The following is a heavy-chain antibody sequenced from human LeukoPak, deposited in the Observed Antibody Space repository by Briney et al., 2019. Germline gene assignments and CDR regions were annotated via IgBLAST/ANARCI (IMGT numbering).Heavy chain of an antibody. D-gene: IGHD1-26*01. J-gene: IGHJ6*03. V-gene: IGHV3-30*04. CDR1: GFTFSSYA. CDR3: ARALKGVRRRIAGDTTFEYYYYMDV. Sequence: GGSLRLSCAASGFTFSSYAMHWVRQAPGKGLEWVAVISYDGRNKYYAGSVKGRFTISRDNSKNTLFLQMNSLRAEDTAVYYCARALKGVRRRIAGDTTFEYYYYMDVWGKGTTVTISS. CDR2: ISYDGRNK.